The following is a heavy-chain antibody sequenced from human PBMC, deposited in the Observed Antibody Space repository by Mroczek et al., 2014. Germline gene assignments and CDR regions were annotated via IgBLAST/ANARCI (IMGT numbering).Heavy chain of an antibody. V-gene: IGHV3-30*18. CDR1: GFTFSSYG. CDR3: AKDYENQIVVVGIVALRTS. Sequence: QVQLVQSGGGVVQPGRSLRLSCAASGFTFSSYGMHWVRQAPGKGLEWVAVISYDGSNKYYADSVKGRFTISRDNSKNTLYLQMNSLRAEDTAVYYCAKDYENQIVVVGIVALRTSWGQGTTVTVSS. CDR2: ISYDGSNK. J-gene: IGHJ6*02. D-gene: IGHD2-2*01.